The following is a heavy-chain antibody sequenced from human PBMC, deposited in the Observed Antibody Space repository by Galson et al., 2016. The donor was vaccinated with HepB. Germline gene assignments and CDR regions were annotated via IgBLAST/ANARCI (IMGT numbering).Heavy chain of an antibody. V-gene: IGHV1-18*01. CDR1: GYTFPNFG. D-gene: IGHD3-9*01. CDR3: ARDLSPLRYFDWLIPYVAFLV. Sequence: SVKVSCKASGYTFPNFGISWMRQAPGQGLEWMGWINTYDGKTIYAQQFQGRVTMTSDTSTNTVYMDLRSLRSDDTAIYYCARDLSPLRYFDWLIPYVAFLVWSQGTLVTVSS. CDR2: INTYDGKT. J-gene: IGHJ4*02.